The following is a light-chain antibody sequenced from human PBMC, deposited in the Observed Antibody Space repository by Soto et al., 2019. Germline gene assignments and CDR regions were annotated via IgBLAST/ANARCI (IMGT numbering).Light chain of an antibody. CDR3: QQRSNWAWT. CDR1: QSVRNQ. Sequence: EIVLTQSPATLSLSPGERATLSCMASQSVRNQLACYQQKPGQAPRLLIYDAFNRATGIPGRFSGSGSGTDFTLTISSLEPEDFAVYYCQQRSNWAWTFGQGTKVEIK. V-gene: IGKV3-11*01. CDR2: DAF. J-gene: IGKJ1*01.